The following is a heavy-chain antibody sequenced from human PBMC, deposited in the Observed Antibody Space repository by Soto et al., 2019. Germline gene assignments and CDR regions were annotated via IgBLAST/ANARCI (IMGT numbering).Heavy chain of an antibody. CDR1: GNFKSHA. V-gene: IGHV1-69*01. J-gene: IGHJ3*02. Sequence: SVKVYCKTSGNFKSHAITWVRQAHGQGLEWMGVITPIFGTTNYAQKFQGRVTITADESTSTAYMELSSLRSGDTAVYYCARLRRETYLNDAFDIWGPGTMVTVSS. CDR3: ARLRRETYLNDAFDI. CDR2: ITPIFGTT.